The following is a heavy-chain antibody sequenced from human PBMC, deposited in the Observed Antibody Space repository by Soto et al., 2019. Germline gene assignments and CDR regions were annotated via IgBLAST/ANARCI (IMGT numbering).Heavy chain of an antibody. Sequence: EVQLLESGGGLVQPGGSLRLSCTASGFTFSDHAMTWVRQAPGKGLEWLSGISGGGSGAYYADSVKGRFTVSRANSNNTLFLQMDSLRVEDTAVYYCAIDLWWYTHWGQGTRVTGSS. CDR2: ISGGGSGA. J-gene: IGHJ4*02. CDR3: AIDLWWYTH. V-gene: IGHV3-23*01. D-gene: IGHD2-15*01. CDR1: GFTFSDHA.